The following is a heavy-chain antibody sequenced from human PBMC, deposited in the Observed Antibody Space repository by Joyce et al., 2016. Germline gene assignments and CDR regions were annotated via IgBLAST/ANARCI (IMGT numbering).Heavy chain of an antibody. CDR1: GGAFSNFT. Sequence: QVLLVLSGATVKRPGSSLRVSCKSSGGAFSNFTVNWVRQAPGQRLEWMGGIIPFFGAAKYAEHFQGRVTLTADLSTRTAYMELSSLTSADTAVYYCARGGTSSDHYFFYTLDVWGPGTTVIVSS. V-gene: IGHV1-69*12. J-gene: IGHJ6*02. D-gene: IGHD1-14*01. CDR2: IIPFFGAA. CDR3: ARGGTSSDHYFFYTLDV.